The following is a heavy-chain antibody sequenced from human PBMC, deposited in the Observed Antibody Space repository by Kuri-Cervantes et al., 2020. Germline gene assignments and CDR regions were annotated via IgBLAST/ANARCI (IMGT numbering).Heavy chain of an antibody. D-gene: IGHD4-17*01. CDR3: ARVKSSYGDPTGGMDV. CDR1: GYTFTSYG. CDR2: ISAYNGNT. J-gene: IGHJ6*02. Sequence: ASVKVSCKASGYTFTSYGISWVRQAPGQGLEWMGWISAYNGNTYYAQKLQGRVTMTTHTSTSTVYMELRSLGSDDTAVYFCARVKSSYGDPTGGMDVWGQGTTVTVSS. V-gene: IGHV1-18*01.